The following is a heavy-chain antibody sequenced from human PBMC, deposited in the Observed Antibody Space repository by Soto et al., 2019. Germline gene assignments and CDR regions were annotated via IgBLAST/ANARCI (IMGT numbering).Heavy chain of an antibody. V-gene: IGHV1-18*01. D-gene: IGHD4-17*01. CDR3: ARVAATVVTIFDY. Sequence: ASVKVSCKASGFTFTSYGISWVRQAPGQGLEWMGWISAYNGNTNFAQKLQGRVTVTTDTSTSTAYMELRSLRSGDTAVYYCARVAATVVTIFDYWGQGTRVTVSS. J-gene: IGHJ4*02. CDR2: ISAYNGNT. CDR1: GFTFTSYG.